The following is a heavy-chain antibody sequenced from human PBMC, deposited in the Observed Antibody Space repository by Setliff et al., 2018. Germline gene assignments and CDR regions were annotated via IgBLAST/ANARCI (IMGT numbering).Heavy chain of an antibody. CDR1: GGSVSNYY. Sequence: PSETLSLTCSVYGGSVSNYYWSWVRQTPEKGLEWIVEINHGGTTNYSPSLKNRVTISVDTSTNQFSLMLTSVTAADTAVYYCARRDGSIIYREFFDYWGQGALVTVSS. D-gene: IGHD3-10*01. CDR3: ARRDGSIIYREFFDY. V-gene: IGHV4-34*01. CDR2: INHGGTT. J-gene: IGHJ4*02.